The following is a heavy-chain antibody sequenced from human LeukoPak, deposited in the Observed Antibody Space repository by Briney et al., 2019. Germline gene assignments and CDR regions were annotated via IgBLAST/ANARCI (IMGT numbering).Heavy chain of an antibody. Sequence: GASVKVSCKASGYTFTGYYMHWVRQAPGQGLEWMGWINPNSGGTNYAQKFQGRVTLTRETSISAAYMELSRLRSDATAVYYCARDSGYYYDSSGYYRKGPFDYWGQGTLVTVSS. CDR2: INPNSGGT. CDR1: GYTFTGYY. D-gene: IGHD3-22*01. J-gene: IGHJ4*02. V-gene: IGHV1-2*02. CDR3: ARDSGYYYDSSGYYRKGPFDY.